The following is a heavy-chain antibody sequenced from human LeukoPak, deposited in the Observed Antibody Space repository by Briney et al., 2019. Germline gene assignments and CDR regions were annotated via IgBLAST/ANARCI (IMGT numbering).Heavy chain of an antibody. D-gene: IGHD3-10*01. V-gene: IGHV4-39*07. CDR3: ARVGITMVRGVIYRDYYYYMDV. CDR1: GGSISSSRYY. Sequence: SETLSLTCTVSGGSISSSRYYWGWIRQPPGKGLEWIGSIYYSGNTYYNPSLKSRVTISVDTSKNQFSLKLSSVTAADTAVYYCARVGITMVRGVIYRDYYYYMDVWGKGTTVTVSS. CDR2: IYYSGNT. J-gene: IGHJ6*03.